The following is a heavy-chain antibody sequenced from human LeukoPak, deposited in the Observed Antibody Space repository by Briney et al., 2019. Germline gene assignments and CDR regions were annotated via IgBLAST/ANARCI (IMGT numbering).Heavy chain of an antibody. D-gene: IGHD2-21*02. CDR1: GFTFSSYG. CDR2: ISHDGNNK. J-gene: IGHJ4*02. Sequence: GGSLRLSCAASGFTFSSYGMHWVRQAPGKGLEWVALISHDGNNKYYADSVKGRFTTSRDDSKNTLYLQMNSLRAEDTALYCGKDPSLRVTLPVWGQGTLVTVSS. V-gene: IGHV3-30*18. CDR3: KDPSLRVTLPV.